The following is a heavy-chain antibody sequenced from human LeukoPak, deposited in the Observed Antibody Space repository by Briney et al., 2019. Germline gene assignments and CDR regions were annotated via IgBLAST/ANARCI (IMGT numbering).Heavy chain of an antibody. CDR1: GFTLSRYD. Sequence: GGSLRLSCAASGFTLSRYDMHWVRQAPGKGLEWVSGLSARGETFYQGSVKGRFTISRENARNSLYLQMNSLKAGDTAVYYCAREMTPGDTFDVWGQGTMVAVSS. J-gene: IGHJ3*01. V-gene: IGHV3-13*01. D-gene: IGHD3-10*01. CDR2: LSARGET. CDR3: AREMTPGDTFDV.